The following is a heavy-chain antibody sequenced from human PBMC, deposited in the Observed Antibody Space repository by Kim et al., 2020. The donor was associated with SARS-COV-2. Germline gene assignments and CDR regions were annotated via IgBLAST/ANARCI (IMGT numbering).Heavy chain of an antibody. Sequence: SQTLSLTCAISGDSVSSNSAAWNWIRQSPSRGLEWLGRTYYRSKWYNDYAVSVKSRITINPDTSKNQFSLQLNSVTPEDTAVYYCARGATYYYDSSGPSDAFDIWGQGTMVTVSS. D-gene: IGHD3-22*01. CDR1: GDSVSSNSAA. V-gene: IGHV6-1*01. CDR2: TYYRSKWYN. J-gene: IGHJ3*02. CDR3: ARGATYYYDSSGPSDAFDI.